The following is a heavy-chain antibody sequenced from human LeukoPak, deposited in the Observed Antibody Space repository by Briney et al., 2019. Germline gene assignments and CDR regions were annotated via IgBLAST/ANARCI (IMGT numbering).Heavy chain of an antibody. CDR3: ARDLGYSGYEY. CDR2: ISWNSGSI. CDR1: GFTFDDYA. D-gene: IGHD5-12*01. Sequence: PGRSLRLSCAASGFTFDDYAMHWVRQAPGKGLEWVSGISWNSGSIGYADSVKGRFTISRDNAKNSLYLQMNSLRAEDTAVYYCARDLGYSGYEYWGQGTLVTVSS. V-gene: IGHV3-9*01. J-gene: IGHJ4*02.